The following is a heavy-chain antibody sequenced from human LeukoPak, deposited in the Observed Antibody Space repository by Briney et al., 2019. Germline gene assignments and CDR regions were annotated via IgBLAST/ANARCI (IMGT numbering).Heavy chain of an antibody. CDR2: IYYSGST. D-gene: IGHD3-22*01. J-gene: IGHJ6*02. V-gene: IGHV4-59*08. CDR3: ASSYYYDSSGNYYYYYGMDV. CDR1: GGSISSYY. Sequence: PSETLSLTCTVSGGSISSYYWSWLRQPPGKGLEWIGYIYYSGSTNYNPSLKSRVTISVDTSKNQFSLKLSSVTAADTAVYYCASSYYYDSSGNYYYYYGMDVWGQGTTVTVSS.